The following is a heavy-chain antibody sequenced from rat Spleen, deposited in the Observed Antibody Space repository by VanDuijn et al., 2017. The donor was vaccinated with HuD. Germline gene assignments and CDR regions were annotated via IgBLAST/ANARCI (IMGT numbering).Heavy chain of an antibody. CDR2: ISFDAGTT. CDR3: TTDGQGARFTY. J-gene: IGHJ3*01. V-gene: IGHV5-27*01. D-gene: IGHD5-1*01. CDR1: GFIFSNYD. Sequence: EVQLVESGGGLVQPGKSMKLSCVASGFIFSNYDMAWVRQAPKEGLEWVAYISFDAGTTYYRDSVKARFTISRDNAKSTLYLQMDSLRSEDTATYYCTTDGQGARFTYWGQGTLVTVSS.